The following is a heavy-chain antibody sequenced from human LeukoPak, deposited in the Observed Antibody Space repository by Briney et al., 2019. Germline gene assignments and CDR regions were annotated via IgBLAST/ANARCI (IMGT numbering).Heavy chain of an antibody. CDR2: MNPNSGNT. CDR1: GYTFTSYD. V-gene: IGHV1-8*01. J-gene: IGHJ6*02. CDR3: ARVSPSDGMDV. Sequence: ASVTVSCKASGYTFTSYDINWVRQATGQGLEGMGWMNPNSGNTGYAQKFQGRVTMTRNTSISTAYMELSSLRSEDTAVYYCARVSPSDGMDVWGQGTTVTVSS.